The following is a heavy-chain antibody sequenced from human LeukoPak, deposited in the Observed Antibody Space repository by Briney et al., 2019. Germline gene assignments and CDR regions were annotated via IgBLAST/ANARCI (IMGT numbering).Heavy chain of an antibody. CDR1: GFTFSSYS. CDR3: ARVAGYSSSFLPEYYYYMDV. Sequence: PGGSLRLSCAASGFTFSSYSMNWVRQAPGKGLEWVSYISSSSSTIYYADSVKGRFTIFRDNAKNSLYLQMNSLRAEDTAVYYCARVAGYSSSFLPEYYYYMDVWGKGTTVTVSS. J-gene: IGHJ6*03. D-gene: IGHD6-6*01. V-gene: IGHV3-48*04. CDR2: ISSSSSTI.